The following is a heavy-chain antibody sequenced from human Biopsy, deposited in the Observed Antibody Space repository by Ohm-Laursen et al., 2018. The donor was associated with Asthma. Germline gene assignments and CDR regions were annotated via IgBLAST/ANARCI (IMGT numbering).Heavy chain of an antibody. J-gene: IGHJ4*02. D-gene: IGHD3-22*01. CDR2: IKTNGRGA. V-gene: IGHV3-23*01. CDR3: ARGDSSNWSHYYFDY. CDR1: GFTFGNFA. Sequence: SLRLSCAAPGFTFGNFAMSWARQAPGKGLEWVSTIKTNGRGADYPNPAKGRFTISRDDSKNTLYLQMSSLRAEDTAVYYCARGDSSNWSHYYFDYWGQGTLVTVSS.